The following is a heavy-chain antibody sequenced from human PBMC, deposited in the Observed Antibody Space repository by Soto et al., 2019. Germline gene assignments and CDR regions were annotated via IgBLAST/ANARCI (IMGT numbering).Heavy chain of an antibody. V-gene: IGHV4-39*01. CDR3: ARLEGLATISYYFDF. Sequence: PSETLSLTCSVSGGSISSSSYYWGWIRQPPGKGLEWIGSIYYSGSTYYNPSLKSRATISIDKSKNQFSLKLSSLTAADTALYYCARLEGLATISYYFDFWGQGTLVTVSS. CDR1: GGSISSSSYY. D-gene: IGHD3-9*01. CDR2: IYYSGST. J-gene: IGHJ4*02.